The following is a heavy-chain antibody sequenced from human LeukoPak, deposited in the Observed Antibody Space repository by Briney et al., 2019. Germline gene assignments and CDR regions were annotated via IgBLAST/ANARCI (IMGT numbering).Heavy chain of an antibody. CDR1: GYTFTGYY. Sequence: ASVKVSCKASGYTFTGYYMHWGRQAPGQGLEWMGWINPNSGGTNYAQKFQGRVTMTRDTSISTAYMELSRLRSDDTAVYYCARGASGWYSYDFGVYYFDYWGQGTLVTVSS. CDR3: ARGASGWYSYDFGVYYFDY. D-gene: IGHD6-19*01. J-gene: IGHJ4*02. CDR2: INPNSGGT. V-gene: IGHV1-2*02.